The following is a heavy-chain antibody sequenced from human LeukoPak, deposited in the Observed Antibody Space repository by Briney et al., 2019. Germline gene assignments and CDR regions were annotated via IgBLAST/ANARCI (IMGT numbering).Heavy chain of an antibody. Sequence: PGGSLRLSCAASGFTVSSNYMSWVRQAPGEGLKWVSVIYSGGSTYYADSVKGRFTIPRDNSKNTLYLQMNSLRAEDTAVYYCARVGYGDYGVYYYMDVWGKGTTVTVSS. CDR3: ARVGYGDYGVYYYMDV. CDR1: GFTVSSNY. J-gene: IGHJ6*03. V-gene: IGHV3-53*01. D-gene: IGHD4-17*01. CDR2: IYSGGST.